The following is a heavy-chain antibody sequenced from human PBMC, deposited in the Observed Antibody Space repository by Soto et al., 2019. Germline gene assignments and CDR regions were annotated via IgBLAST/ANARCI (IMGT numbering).Heavy chain of an antibody. Sequence: GGSLRLSCVASGFSFSSYDMSWVRQAPGKGLEWVSFIIGNSGTTYYADPVKGRFTISRDNSKNTLYLQMSRLGAEDTAAYYCAKGSTYSFYFDHWGQGTLVTVSS. CDR3: AKGSTYSFYFDH. J-gene: IGHJ4*01. V-gene: IGHV3-23*01. D-gene: IGHD5-18*01. CDR2: IIGNSGTT. CDR1: GFSFSSYD.